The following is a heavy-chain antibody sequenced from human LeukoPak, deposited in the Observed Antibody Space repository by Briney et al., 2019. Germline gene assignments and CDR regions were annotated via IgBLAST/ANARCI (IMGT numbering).Heavy chain of an antibody. CDR1: GFTVSSIY. CDR2: IYSGGTT. J-gene: IGHJ4*02. Sequence: GGSLRLSRAASGFTVSSIYMSWVRQAPGKGLEWVSLIYSGGTTHYADSVKGRFTISRDNSKNTLYLQMNSLRAEDTAVYYCARGGDPDYWGQGTLVTVSS. V-gene: IGHV3-66*01. CDR3: ARGGDPDY. D-gene: IGHD2-21*02.